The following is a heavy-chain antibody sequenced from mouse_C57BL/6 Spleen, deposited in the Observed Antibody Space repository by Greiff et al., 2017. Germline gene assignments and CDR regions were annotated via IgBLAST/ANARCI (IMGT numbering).Heavy chain of an antibody. CDR1: GYTFTSYW. J-gene: IGHJ3*01. V-gene: IGHV1-69*01. D-gene: IGHD3-2*02. CDR3: ATPLDSSGYVGFAD. CDR2: IDPSDSYT. Sequence: QVQLQQPGAELVMPGASVKLSCTASGYTFTSYWMHWVKQRPGQGLEWIGEIDPSDSYTTYTPQFTGPSTLTVDKSSSTAYMQLSSLTSEDSEVYYCATPLDSSGYVGFADWGQGTLVTVSA.